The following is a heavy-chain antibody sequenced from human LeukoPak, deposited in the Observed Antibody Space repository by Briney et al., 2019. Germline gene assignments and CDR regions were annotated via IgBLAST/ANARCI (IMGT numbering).Heavy chain of an antibody. J-gene: IGHJ5*02. V-gene: IGHV3-53*01. Sequence: GGSLRLSCAASGFTFSNNRMSWVRQAPGRGLEWVSVIYSDGTAYYADSVKGRSTISRDNSKSTLYLQMNSLKADDTAVYYCVRDLTWGQGTLVTVSS. CDR1: GFTFSNNR. CDR3: VRDLT. CDR2: IYSDGTA.